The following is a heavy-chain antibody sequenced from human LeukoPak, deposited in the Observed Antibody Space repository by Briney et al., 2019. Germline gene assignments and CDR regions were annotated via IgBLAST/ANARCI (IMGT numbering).Heavy chain of an antibody. J-gene: IGHJ4*02. V-gene: IGHV4-59*01. Sequence: SETLSLTCTVSGGSISSYYWSWIRQPPGKGLEWIGYIYYSGSTNYNPSLKSRVTISVDTSKNQFSLKLSSVTAADTAVYYFARDSSGYFRLDYWGQGTLVTVSS. CDR3: ARDSSGYFRLDY. CDR2: IYYSGST. CDR1: GGSISSYY. D-gene: IGHD5-12*01.